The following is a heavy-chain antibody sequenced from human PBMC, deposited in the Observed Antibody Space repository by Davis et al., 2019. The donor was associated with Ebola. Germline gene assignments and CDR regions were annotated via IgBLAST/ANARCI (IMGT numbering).Heavy chain of an antibody. D-gene: IGHD3-22*01. CDR2: IVVGSGNT. J-gene: IGHJ4*02. V-gene: IGHV1-58*02. CDR3: ARGSGYYSELIDY. CDR1: GFTFTSSA. Sequence: AASVKVSCKASGFTFTSSAMQWVRQARGQRLEWIGWIVVGSGNTNYAQKFQGRVTITRDTSASTAYMELSSLRSEDTAVYYCARGSGYYSELIDYWGQGTLVTVSS.